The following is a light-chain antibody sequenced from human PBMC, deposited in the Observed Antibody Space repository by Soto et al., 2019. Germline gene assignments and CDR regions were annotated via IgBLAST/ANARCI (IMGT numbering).Light chain of an antibody. J-gene: IGKJ2*01. V-gene: IGKV1-5*01. CDR2: DAS. CDR3: QQYNSYSPA. CDR1: QSISSW. Sequence: DIQMTQSPSTLSASVGDRVTITCRASQSISSWLAWYQQKPGKAPKLLIYDASSLESGVPSRFSGSGSGTEFTLTISSLQPDDLATYYCQQYNSYSPAVGEGTKLEIK.